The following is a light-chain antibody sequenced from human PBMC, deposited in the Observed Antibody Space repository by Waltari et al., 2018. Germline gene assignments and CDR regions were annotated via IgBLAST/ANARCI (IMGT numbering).Light chain of an antibody. CDR3: QQYDSYSVTLT. CDR2: KAS. V-gene: IGKV1-5*03. CDR1: QSINNW. J-gene: IGKJ3*01. Sequence: DIQITQSPSTLSASVGDRVTITCRASQSINNWLAWYQQKQGKAPKLLIYKASTLESEVPSRFSGSGAGTEFTLTISSLQPDDFATYYCQQYDSYSVTLTFGPGTKVDIK.